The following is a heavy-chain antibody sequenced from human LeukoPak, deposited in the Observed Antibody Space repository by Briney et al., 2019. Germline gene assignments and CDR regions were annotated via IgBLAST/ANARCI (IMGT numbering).Heavy chain of an antibody. CDR2: IIPIFGTA. D-gene: IGHD3-3*01. CDR1: GGTFSSYA. Sequence: GASVKVSCKASGGTFSSYAISWVRQAPGQGLEWMGGIIPIFGTANYAQKFQGRVTITTDESTSTAYMELSSLRSEDTAVYYCARGPVLPDVWSGIFDYWAREPWSPSPQ. V-gene: IGHV1-69*05. J-gene: IGHJ4*02. CDR3: ARGPVLPDVWSGIFDY.